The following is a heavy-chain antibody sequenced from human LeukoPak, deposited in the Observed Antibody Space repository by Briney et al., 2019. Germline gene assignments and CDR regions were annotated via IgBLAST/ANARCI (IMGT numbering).Heavy chain of an antibody. D-gene: IGHD2-2*01. J-gene: IGHJ4*02. Sequence: ASVKVSCKASGDTFTDDYMHWVRQAPGQGLEWMGWINPKSGGRSYAQRFQGRVTMTRDTSISTAYMELSRLRSDDTAVYYCATGARLVPAAMWFDYWGQGTLVTVSS. CDR1: GDTFTDDY. CDR3: ATGARLVPAAMWFDY. V-gene: IGHV1-2*02. CDR2: INPKSGGR.